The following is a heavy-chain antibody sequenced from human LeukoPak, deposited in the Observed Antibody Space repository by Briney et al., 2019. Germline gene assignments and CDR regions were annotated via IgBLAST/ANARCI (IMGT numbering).Heavy chain of an antibody. V-gene: IGHV4-59*01. D-gene: IGHD6-6*01. CDR3: ARGLDPTSYYFDY. CDR2: IYYSGST. Sequence: PSETLSLNCTASGDSISSYYWSWIRQPPGKGLEWVGYIYYSGSTNYNPSLKSRVTISLDTTKNQISLKLSSVTAADTAVYYCARGLDPTSYYFDYWGQGTLVTVSS. CDR1: GDSISSYY. J-gene: IGHJ4*02.